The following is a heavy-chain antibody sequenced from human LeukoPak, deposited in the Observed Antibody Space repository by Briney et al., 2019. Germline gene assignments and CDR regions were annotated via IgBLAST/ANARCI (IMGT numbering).Heavy chain of an antibody. CDR2: ISSSSSTI. CDR1: GFTFSSYG. CDR3: ATDGTPLRVGEVFFDN. D-gene: IGHD3-10*01. J-gene: IGHJ4*02. V-gene: IGHV3-48*02. Sequence: GGSLRLSCAASGFTFSSYGMTWVRQAPGKGLEWVSYISSSSSTIYYADSVKGRFTISRDNAKNSLYLQLNSLRDEDTAVYYCATDGTPLRVGEVFFDNWGQGTLVTVSS.